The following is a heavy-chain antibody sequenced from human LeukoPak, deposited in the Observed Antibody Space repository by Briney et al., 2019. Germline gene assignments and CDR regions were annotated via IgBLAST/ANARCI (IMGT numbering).Heavy chain of an antibody. CDR1: AYTFTSYY. CDR3: ARHLLIAAAGTLSWFDP. Sequence: ASVKVSCKASAYTFTSYYMHWVRQAPGQGLEWMGIINPSGGSTSYAQKFQGRVTMTKDTSTSTVYMELSSLRSEDTAVYYCARHLLIAAAGTLSWFDPWGQGTLVTVSS. V-gene: IGHV1-46*03. J-gene: IGHJ5*02. CDR2: INPSGGST. D-gene: IGHD6-13*01.